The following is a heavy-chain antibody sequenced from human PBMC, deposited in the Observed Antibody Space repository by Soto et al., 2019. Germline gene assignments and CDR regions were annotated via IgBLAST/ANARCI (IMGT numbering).Heavy chain of an antibody. Sequence: GGSLRLSCAASGFTFSSYAMSWVRQAPGKGLEWVSAISGSGGSTYYADSVKGRFTISRDNSKNTLYLQMNSLRAEDTAVYYCAKVIESRYIVAPADYWGQGTLVTVSS. CDR1: GFTFSSYA. CDR2: ISGSGGST. CDR3: AKVIESRYIVAPADY. J-gene: IGHJ4*02. V-gene: IGHV3-23*01. D-gene: IGHD5-12*01.